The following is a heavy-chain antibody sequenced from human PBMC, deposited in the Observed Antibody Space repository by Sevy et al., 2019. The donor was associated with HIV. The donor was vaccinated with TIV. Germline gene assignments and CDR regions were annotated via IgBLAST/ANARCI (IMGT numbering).Heavy chain of an antibody. V-gene: IGHV1-69*13. Sequence: ASVKVSCKASGGTFSSYGISWVRQAPGQGLEWMGGIIPSLGTVNYAQKFQGRVTITADESTKTAYMELSGLRSEDTAVYYCARGGGNGWYYFDYWGQETLVTVSS. CDR2: IIPSLGTV. D-gene: IGHD6-19*01. CDR1: GGTFSSYG. CDR3: ARGGGNGWYYFDY. J-gene: IGHJ4*02.